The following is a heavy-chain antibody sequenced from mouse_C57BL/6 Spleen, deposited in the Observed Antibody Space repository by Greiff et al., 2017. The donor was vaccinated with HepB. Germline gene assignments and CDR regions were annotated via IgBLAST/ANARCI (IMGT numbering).Heavy chain of an antibody. CDR3: ARNLHRIYAMDY. J-gene: IGHJ4*01. CDR2: IWTGGGT. D-gene: IGHD2-14*01. CDR1: GFSLTSYA. Sequence: VQLQQSGPGLVAPSQSLSITCTVSGFSLTSYAISWVRQPPGQGLEWLGVIWTGGGTNYTSALKSRLSISQDNSKSQVFLKMNRLQTDDTARYYCARNLHRIYAMDYWGQGTSVTVSS. V-gene: IGHV2-9-1*01.